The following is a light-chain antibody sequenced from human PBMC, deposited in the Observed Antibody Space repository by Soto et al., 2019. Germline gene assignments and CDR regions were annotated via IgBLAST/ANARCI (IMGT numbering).Light chain of an antibody. V-gene: IGLV2-8*01. J-gene: IGLJ1*01. Sequence: TITNTGTSSDVGAYNYVSWYQQLPGKAPKLIIYEVSKRPSGVPDRFSGSKSGNTASLTVSGLQAEDEADYYCTSYAGTYSFFYVFGTGTKVTV. CDR1: SSDVGAYNY. CDR3: TSYAGTYSFFYV. CDR2: EVS.